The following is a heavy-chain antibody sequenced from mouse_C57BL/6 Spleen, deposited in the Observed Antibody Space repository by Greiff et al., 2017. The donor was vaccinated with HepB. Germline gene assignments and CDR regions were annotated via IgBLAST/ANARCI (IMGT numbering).Heavy chain of an antibody. D-gene: IGHD3-2*02. CDR2: IYPGDGDT. Sequence: VQLQQSGPELVKPGASVKISCKASGYAFSSSWMNWVKQRPGKGLEWIGRIYPGDGDTNYNGKFKGKATLTADKSSSTAYMQLSSLTSEDSAVYFCAREAQATLFAYWGQGTPVTVSA. V-gene: IGHV1-82*01. CDR1: GYAFSSSW. J-gene: IGHJ3*01. CDR3: AREAQATLFAY.